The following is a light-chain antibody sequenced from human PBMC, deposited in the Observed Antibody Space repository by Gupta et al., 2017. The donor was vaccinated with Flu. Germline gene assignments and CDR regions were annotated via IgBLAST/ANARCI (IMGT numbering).Light chain of an antibody. Sequence: TGTSSDVGGYNYVSWYQQHPGKAPKLMIYDVSNRPSGVSNRFSGSKSGNTASLTISGLQAEDEADYYCSSYTSFYVFGTGTKVTVL. CDR3: SSYTSFYV. J-gene: IGLJ1*01. CDR2: DVS. CDR1: SSDVGGYNY. V-gene: IGLV2-14*04.